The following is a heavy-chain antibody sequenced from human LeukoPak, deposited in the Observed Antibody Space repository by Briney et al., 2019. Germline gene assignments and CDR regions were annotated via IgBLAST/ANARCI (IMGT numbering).Heavy chain of an antibody. D-gene: IGHD3-10*01. J-gene: IGHJ4*02. CDR2: INPSGGST. V-gene: IGHV1-46*01. Sequence: GASVKVSCKSSGYTLTSYYMYWVQQAPGQGLEWMGIINPSGGSTSYAQKFQGRVTMTRDTSTSTVYMELSSLRSEDTAVCYCARDSGMVRGTVDYWGQGTLVTVSS. CDR1: GYTLTSYY. CDR3: ARDSGMVRGTVDY.